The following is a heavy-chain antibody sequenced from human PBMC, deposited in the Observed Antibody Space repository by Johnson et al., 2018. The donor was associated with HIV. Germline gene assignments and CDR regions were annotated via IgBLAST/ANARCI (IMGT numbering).Heavy chain of an antibody. CDR1: GSSFRDYY. V-gene: IGHV3-66*02. CDR2: LDSGGRT. Sequence: AQLVESGGGLVKPGGSLTLSCAVSGSSFRDYYMRWIRLAPGSGLEWVSILDSGGRTYYAYPVKGRFSISTDNFKNTLYLQMNSLRAEDTAVYYCARGSRYTYDNDDAYLIHAFDFWGQGTMVTVSS. J-gene: IGHJ3*01. CDR3: ARGSRYTYDNDDAYLIHAFDF. D-gene: IGHD3-22*01.